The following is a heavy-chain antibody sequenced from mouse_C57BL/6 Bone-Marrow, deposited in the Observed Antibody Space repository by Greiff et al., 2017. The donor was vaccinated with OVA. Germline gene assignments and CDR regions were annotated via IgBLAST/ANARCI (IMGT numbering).Heavy chain of an antibody. J-gene: IGHJ2*01. Sequence: QVQLQQPGAELVRPGTSVKLSCKASGYTFTSYWMHWVKQRPGQGLEWIGVIDPSDSYTNYNQKFKGKATLTVDTSSSTAYMQLSRLTSEDSAVYYCARGGTTVGYWGQGTTLTVSS. D-gene: IGHD1-1*01. V-gene: IGHV1-59*01. CDR2: IDPSDSYT. CDR1: GYTFTSYW. CDR3: ARGGTTVGY.